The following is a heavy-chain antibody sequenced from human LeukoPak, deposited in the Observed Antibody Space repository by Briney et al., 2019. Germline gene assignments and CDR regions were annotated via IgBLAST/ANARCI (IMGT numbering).Heavy chain of an antibody. CDR1: GFTFSNYA. V-gene: IGHV3-23*01. Sequence: GGSLRLSCAASGFTFSNYAMSWVRQAPGKGLEWVSAISGSGDSTYFAGSVKGRFTISRDNSKNTLYLQMNSLRADDTAVYYCAKHSGGSCYSSFDYGGQGTLVTVS. CDR2: ISGSGDST. J-gene: IGHJ4*02. CDR3: AKHSGGSCYSSFDY. D-gene: IGHD2-15*01.